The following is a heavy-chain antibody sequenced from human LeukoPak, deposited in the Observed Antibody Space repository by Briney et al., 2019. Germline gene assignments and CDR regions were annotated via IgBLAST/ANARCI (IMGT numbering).Heavy chain of an antibody. D-gene: IGHD3-10*01. Sequence: PGRSLRLSCAASGLTLSSYAMHWVRQAPGKRLEWVTVISYDGSNKYYADSVKGRFTIARDNSKNTLYLQMNSLRAEDTAVYYCARDQRRILWFGELSAFDYWGQGTLVTVSS. CDR1: GLTLSSYA. CDR3: ARDQRRILWFGELSAFDY. V-gene: IGHV3-30*04. J-gene: IGHJ4*02. CDR2: ISYDGSNK.